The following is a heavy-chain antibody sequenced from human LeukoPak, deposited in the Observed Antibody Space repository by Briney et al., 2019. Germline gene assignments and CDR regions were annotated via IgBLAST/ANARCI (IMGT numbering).Heavy chain of an antibody. Sequence: GGSLRLSCAASGFTFSSYAMHWVRQAPGKGLEWVAVISYDGSNKYYADSVKGRFTISRDNSKNTLYLQMNSLRAEDTAVYYCARDRLPGEAAAGRGFDYWGQGTLVTVSS. J-gene: IGHJ4*02. CDR1: GFTFSSYA. D-gene: IGHD6-13*01. CDR2: ISYDGSNK. CDR3: ARDRLPGEAAAGRGFDY. V-gene: IGHV3-30*04.